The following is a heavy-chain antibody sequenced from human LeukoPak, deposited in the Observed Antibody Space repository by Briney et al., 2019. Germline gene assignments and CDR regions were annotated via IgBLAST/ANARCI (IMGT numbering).Heavy chain of an antibody. CDR2: LSGSGGST. Sequence: GGSLRLSCSASGFTFSSYGMSWVRQAPGKGLEWVSALSGSGGSTYYADSVKGRFTISRDNSKNTLYLQMNSLRAEDTAVYYCAKSVVPAADAGDFDYWGQGTLVTVSS. CDR3: AKSVVPAADAGDFDY. D-gene: IGHD2-2*01. V-gene: IGHV3-23*01. J-gene: IGHJ4*02. CDR1: GFTFSSYG.